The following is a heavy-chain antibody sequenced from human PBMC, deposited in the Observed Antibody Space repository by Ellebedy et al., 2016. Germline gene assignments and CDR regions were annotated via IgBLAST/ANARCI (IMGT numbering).Heavy chain of an antibody. CDR3: ARDPVSSGWYEPKDDY. J-gene: IGHJ4*02. D-gene: IGHD6-19*01. Sequence: SETLSLTCTVSGGSISSSSYYWGWIRQPPGKGLEWIGSIYYSESTYYNPSLKSRVTISVDTSKNQFSLKLSSVTAADTAVYYCARDPVSSGWYEPKDDYWGQGTLVTVSS. CDR1: GGSISSSSYY. V-gene: IGHV4-39*07. CDR2: IYYSEST.